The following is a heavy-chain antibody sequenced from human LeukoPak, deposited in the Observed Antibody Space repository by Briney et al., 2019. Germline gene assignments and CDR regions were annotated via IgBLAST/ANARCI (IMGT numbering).Heavy chain of an antibody. V-gene: IGHV4-61*02. CDR3: ARDFRSYDFWSGYYGHYYYYMDV. D-gene: IGHD3-3*01. CDR2: IYTSGST. J-gene: IGHJ6*03. Sequence: PSQTLSLTCTVSGGSISSGSYYWSWIRQPAGKGLEWIGRIYTSGSTNYNPSLKSRVTISVDTSKNQFSLKLSSATAADTAVYYCARDFRSYDFWSGYYGHYYYYMDVWGKGTTVTVSS. CDR1: GGSISSGSYY.